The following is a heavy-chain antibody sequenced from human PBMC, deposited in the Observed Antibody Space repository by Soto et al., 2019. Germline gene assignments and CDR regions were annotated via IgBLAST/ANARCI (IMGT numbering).Heavy chain of an antibody. D-gene: IGHD6-19*01. J-gene: IGHJ4*02. CDR2: ISVYNGNT. CDR1: GDTVTNYG. V-gene: IGHV1-18*01. CDR3: ASATSIAGAGKEN. Sequence: QVQLVQSGGEVKKPGASVKVSCKASGDTVTNYGISWVRQAPGQGLEWMGWISVYNGNTNYAQKLQGRVTLTTDTSTSTAYMELRSLRADDTAVYYCASATSIAGAGKENWGPGTLVTVSS.